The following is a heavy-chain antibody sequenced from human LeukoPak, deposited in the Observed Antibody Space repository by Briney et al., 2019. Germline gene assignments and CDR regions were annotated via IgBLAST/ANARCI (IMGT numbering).Heavy chain of an antibody. Sequence: SETLSLTCNVSGYSITRGYYWDWFRQPPGKGLEWIGNIYRNGGTVYNPSLKSRLTISVDTSKNQFSLKINSVTAADTAVYYCASRRDGYNEYDYWGQGTLVTVSS. J-gene: IGHJ4*02. CDR2: IYRNGGT. V-gene: IGHV4-38-2*02. D-gene: IGHD5-24*01. CDR1: GYSITRGYY. CDR3: ASRRDGYNEYDY.